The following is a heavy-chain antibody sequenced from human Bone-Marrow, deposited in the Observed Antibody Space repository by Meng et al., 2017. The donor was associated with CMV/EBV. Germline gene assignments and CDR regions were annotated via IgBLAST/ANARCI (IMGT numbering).Heavy chain of an antibody. CDR2: IIPIFGTA. D-gene: IGHD2-2*01. V-gene: IGHV1-69*05. CDR3: ARYLLMAYQGNYYYYGMAV. J-gene: IGHJ6*02. Sequence: SVKVSCKASGGTFGSYAISWVRQAPGQGLEWMGGIIPIFGTANYAQKFQGRVTITTDESTSTAYMELSSLRSEDTAVYYCARYLLMAYQGNYYYYGMAVWGPGHTVTVAS. CDR1: GGTFGSYA.